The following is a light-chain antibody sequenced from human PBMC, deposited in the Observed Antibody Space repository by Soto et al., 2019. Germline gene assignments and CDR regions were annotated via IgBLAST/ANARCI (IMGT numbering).Light chain of an antibody. Sequence: EIVMAQSPVTLSVSPGERATLSCRASQSVSSNLAWYQQKPGQAPRLLIYGASTRATGIPARFSGSGSGTEFTLTISSLQSEDFAVYSCQQYNNWPPSFGQGTKVDI. J-gene: IGKJ1*01. CDR2: GAS. CDR1: QSVSSN. V-gene: IGKV3-15*01. CDR3: QQYNNWPPS.